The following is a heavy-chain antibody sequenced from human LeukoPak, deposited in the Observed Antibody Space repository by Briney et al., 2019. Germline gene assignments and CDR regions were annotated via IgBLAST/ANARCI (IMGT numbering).Heavy chain of an antibody. CDR1: GFTFSSYS. Sequence: PGGSLRLSCAASGFTFSSYSMSWVRQAPGKGLEWVSSISGGDGSIYYADSVKGRFTISRDNSKNTLYLQMKSLRAEDTAVYYCSKDMTAFYIAFEYCGQGTLVTVSS. CDR2: ISGGDGSI. V-gene: IGHV3-23*01. J-gene: IGHJ4*02. CDR3: SKDMTAFYIAFEY. D-gene: IGHD2-21*02.